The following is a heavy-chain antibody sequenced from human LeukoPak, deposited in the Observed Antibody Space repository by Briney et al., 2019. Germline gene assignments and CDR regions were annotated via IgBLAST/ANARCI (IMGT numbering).Heavy chain of an antibody. CDR1: GFTFSSYE. J-gene: IGHJ4*02. Sequence: GGSLRLSCAASGFTFSSYEMNWVRQAPGKGLEWVSYISSSGSTTYYTGSVKGRFTISRDNSKNALYLQMSSLRAEDTAVYYCAKSQRNDQQVVQRIDYWGQGTLVTVSS. V-gene: IGHV3-48*03. CDR2: ISSSGSTT. D-gene: IGHD2-2*01. CDR3: AKSQRNDQQVVQRIDY.